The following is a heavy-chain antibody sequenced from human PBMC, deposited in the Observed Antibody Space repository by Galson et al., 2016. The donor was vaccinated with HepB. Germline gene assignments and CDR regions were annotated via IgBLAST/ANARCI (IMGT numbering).Heavy chain of an antibody. V-gene: IGHV3-9*01. Sequence: SLRLSCAASGFTFDGYGMHWVRQAPGKGLEWVSCINCNSGNIDYADSVKGRFTISRDNAKNSLYLQMDSLTPEDTALYYCARDNKADYDYGMDVWGQGTTVTVSS. J-gene: IGHJ6*02. CDR1: GFTFDGYG. CDR2: INCNSGNI. CDR3: ARDNKADYDYGMDV.